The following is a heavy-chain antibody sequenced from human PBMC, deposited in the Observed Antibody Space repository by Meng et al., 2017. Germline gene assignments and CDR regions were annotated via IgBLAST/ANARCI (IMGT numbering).Heavy chain of an antibody. J-gene: IGHJ4*02. CDR1: GFTFSSYG. CDR3: AKESGSNWFFDY. Sequence: QVQLVESGGGVVQPGRSLRLSCAASGFTFSSYGMHWVRQAPGKGLEWVAVIWYDGSNKYYADSVKGRFTISRDNSKNTLYLQMNSLRADDTAVYYCAKESGSNWFFDYWGQGTLVTVSS. CDR2: IWYDGSNK. D-gene: IGHD6-13*01. V-gene: IGHV3-33*06.